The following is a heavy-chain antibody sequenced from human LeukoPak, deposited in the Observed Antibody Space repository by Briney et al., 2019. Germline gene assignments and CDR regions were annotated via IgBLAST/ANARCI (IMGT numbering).Heavy chain of an antibody. CDR3: AKRGVVIRGLLVIGYHQEAYHYDF. Sequence: GGSLRLSCVVSGISLSNYAMTWVRQAPGKGLEWVSYISEKGGTKTYADSVKGRFTIARDTSLNTLYLQMNNLRAEDTAAYFCAKRGVVIRGLLVIGYHQEAYHYDFWGQGVLVTVSS. D-gene: IGHD3-10*01. V-gene: IGHV3-23*01. J-gene: IGHJ4*02. CDR2: ISEKGGTK. CDR1: GISLSNYA.